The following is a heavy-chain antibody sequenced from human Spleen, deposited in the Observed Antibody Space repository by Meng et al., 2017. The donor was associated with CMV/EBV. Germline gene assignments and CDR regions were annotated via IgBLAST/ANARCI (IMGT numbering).Heavy chain of an antibody. D-gene: IGHD2-15*01. CDR3: ARDETYCSGDSCSYNWFDP. J-gene: IGHJ5*02. Sequence: SETLSLTCTVSGGSISSYYWSWIRQPPGKGLEWIGYIYYSGSTNYNPSLKSRVTISGDTSKTQFSLKLSSVTAADTAVYYCARDETYCSGDSCSYNWFDPWGQGTLVTVSS. CDR1: GGSISSYY. CDR2: IYYSGST. V-gene: IGHV4-59*01.